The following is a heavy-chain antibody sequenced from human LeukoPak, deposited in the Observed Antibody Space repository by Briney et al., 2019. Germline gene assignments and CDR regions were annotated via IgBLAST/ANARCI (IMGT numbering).Heavy chain of an antibody. CDR2: IIPIFGTA. CDR1: GGTFSSYA. J-gene: IGHJ5*02. D-gene: IGHD2-2*01. Sequence: GSSVKVSCKASGGTFSSYAISWVRQAPGQGLEWMGGIIPIFGTANYAQKFQGRVTITADESTSTAYMELSSLRSEDTAVYHCAREIVVVPAARGWFDPWGQGTLVTVSS. CDR3: AREIVVVPAARGWFDP. V-gene: IGHV1-69*01.